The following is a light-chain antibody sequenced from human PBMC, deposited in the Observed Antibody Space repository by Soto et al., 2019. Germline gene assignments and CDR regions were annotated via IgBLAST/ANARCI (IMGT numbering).Light chain of an antibody. J-gene: IGKJ1*01. Sequence: EIVLTQSPGTLSLSPGERATLSCRASQSVSSSYLAWYQQKPGQAPRLLIYGASSRATGIPDRFSGSGSGTDFTLTISRLEPEDFGVYYCQQYGRSPWTVGQGTKV. CDR3: QQYGRSPWT. CDR1: QSVSSSY. CDR2: GAS. V-gene: IGKV3-20*01.